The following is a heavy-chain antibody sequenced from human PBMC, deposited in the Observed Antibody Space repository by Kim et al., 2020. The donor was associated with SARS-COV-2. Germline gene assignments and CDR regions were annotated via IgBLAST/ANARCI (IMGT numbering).Heavy chain of an antibody. CDR2: INQDGSET. CDR1: GFTLSSYW. J-gene: IGHJ4*02. D-gene: IGHD3-16*02. CDR3: ATYYDYVWGSSRSAGYFDY. Sequence: GGSLRLSCAASGFTLSSYWMSWVRQSPGNGLEWVANINQDGSETYYVDSVKGRFTISRDNAKNSLYLQMNSLRVEDTAVYYCATYYDYVWGSSRSAGYFDYWGQGTLVTVSS. V-gene: IGHV3-7*01.